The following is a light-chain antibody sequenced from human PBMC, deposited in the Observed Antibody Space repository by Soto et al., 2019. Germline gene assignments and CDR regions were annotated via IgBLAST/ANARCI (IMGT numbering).Light chain of an antibody. J-gene: IGKJ1*01. Sequence: DIPMTQSPSSLSASVGDRVTITCRASHSVGSTLNWYQQKPGKAPNLLIYAASSLLGGVPSRFSGGGSGTDFTLTISSLQPEDFATYYCQQSYSTPWTFGQGTKVEIK. CDR2: AAS. CDR1: HSVGST. V-gene: IGKV1-39*01. CDR3: QQSYSTPWT.